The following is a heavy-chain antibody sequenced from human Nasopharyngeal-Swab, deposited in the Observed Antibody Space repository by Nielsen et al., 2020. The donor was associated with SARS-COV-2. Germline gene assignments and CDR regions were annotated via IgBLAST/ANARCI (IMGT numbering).Heavy chain of an antibody. J-gene: IGHJ6*03. CDR2: INHSGST. CDR3: ARGGAGVVASPVLGLGPFYYYHFMDV. Sequence: SETLSLTCAVYGASFSVYDWSWIRQSPGKGLEWIGEINHSGSTKHNPSLKSRVTISVATSKNQFSLKLTSVTAADTAVYYCARGGAGVVASPVLGLGPFYYYHFMDVWGQGTTVTVSS. CDR1: GASFSVYD. D-gene: IGHD6-6*01. V-gene: IGHV4-34*01.